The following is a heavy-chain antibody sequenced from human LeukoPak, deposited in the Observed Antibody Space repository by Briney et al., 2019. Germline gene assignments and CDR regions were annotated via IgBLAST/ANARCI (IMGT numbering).Heavy chain of an antibody. V-gene: IGHV4-61*10. Sequence: SETLSLTCTVSGGSISSGSYYWSWIRQPAGKGLEWIGEINHSGSTNYNPSLKSRVTISVDTSKNQFSLKLSSVTAADTAVYYCAKDGGLRWDYFDYWGQGTLVTVSS. CDR1: GGSISSGSYY. CDR2: INHSGST. D-gene: IGHD5-12*01. J-gene: IGHJ4*02. CDR3: AKDGGLRWDYFDY.